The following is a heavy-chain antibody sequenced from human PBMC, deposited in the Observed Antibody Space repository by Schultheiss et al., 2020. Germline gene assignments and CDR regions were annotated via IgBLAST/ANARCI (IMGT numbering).Heavy chain of an antibody. Sequence: WGSMRLACAASGFTFSDYYMSWIRQAPGKGLEWVSYISSSGSTIYYADSVKGRFTISRDNAKNSLYLQMNSLRAEDTAVYYCARDLYSSSWYVTGGYWGKGTLVTVSS. CDR1: GFTFSDYY. CDR3: ARDLYSSSWYVTGGY. J-gene: IGHJ4*02. V-gene: IGHV3-11*01. CDR2: ISSSGSTI. D-gene: IGHD6-13*01.